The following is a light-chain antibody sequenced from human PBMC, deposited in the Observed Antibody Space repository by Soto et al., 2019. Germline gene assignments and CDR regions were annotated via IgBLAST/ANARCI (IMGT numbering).Light chain of an antibody. CDR2: DAS. V-gene: IGKV3-11*01. CDR3: QQRSNWPPVLT. Sequence: EIVLTQSPATLSLSPGERASLSCRASQSIGRYLAWYQQKLGQPPRLLIYDASKRAAGIPARFSGSGSGTDFTLTISSLEPEDFAVYYCQQRSNWPPVLTFGGGTKVEIK. CDR1: QSIGRY. J-gene: IGKJ4*01.